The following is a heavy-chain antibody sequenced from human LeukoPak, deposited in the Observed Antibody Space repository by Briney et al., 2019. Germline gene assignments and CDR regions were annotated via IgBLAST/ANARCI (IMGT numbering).Heavy chain of an antibody. CDR1: GFTVSGNY. CDR3: ATLRYSYGDLDY. D-gene: IGHD5-18*01. V-gene: IGHV3-66*01. CDR2: IYSGGST. J-gene: IGHJ4*02. Sequence: PGGSLRLSCAASGFTVSGNYMSWVRQAPGMGLEWVSVIYSGGSTYYADSVKGRFIISRDNSKNMLYIQMNSLRAEDTAVYYCATLRYSYGDLDYWGQGTLVTVSS.